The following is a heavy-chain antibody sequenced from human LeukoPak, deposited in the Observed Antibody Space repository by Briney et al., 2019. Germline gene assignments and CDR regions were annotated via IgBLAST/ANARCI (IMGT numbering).Heavy chain of an antibody. Sequence: QSGGSLRLSCAASGFTFSSYAMSWVRQAPGKGLEWVSAISGSGGSTYYADSVKGRFTISRDNSKNTLYLQMNSLRAEDTAVYYCARVTLRYFDWSSAGWFDPWGQGTLVTVSS. V-gene: IGHV3-23*01. CDR2: ISGSGGST. CDR1: GFTFSSYA. J-gene: IGHJ5*02. D-gene: IGHD3-9*01. CDR3: ARVTLRYFDWSSAGWFDP.